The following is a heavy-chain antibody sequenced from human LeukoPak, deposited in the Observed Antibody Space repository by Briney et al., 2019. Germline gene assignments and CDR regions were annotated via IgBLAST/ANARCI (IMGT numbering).Heavy chain of an antibody. Sequence: PSETLSLTCTVSGGSISSGGYYWSWIRQPPGKGLEWIGYIYHSGSTYYNPSLKSRVTISVDRSKNQFSLKLSSVTAADTAVYYCASWGAQGFDYWGQGTLVTVSS. V-gene: IGHV4-30-2*01. D-gene: IGHD1-26*01. CDR3: ASWGAQGFDY. CDR2: IYHSGST. J-gene: IGHJ4*02. CDR1: GGSISSGGYY.